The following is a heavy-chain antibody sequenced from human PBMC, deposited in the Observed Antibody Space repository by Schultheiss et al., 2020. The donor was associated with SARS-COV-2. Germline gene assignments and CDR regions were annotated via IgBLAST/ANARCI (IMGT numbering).Heavy chain of an antibody. CDR1: GFTFSSYA. CDR3: AKEGKGNGPLDY. J-gene: IGHJ4*02. Sequence: GGSLRLSCAASGFTFSSYAMSWVRQAPGKGLEWVSTISSDDETTYYPDSVKGRFTMSRDKSKNTLYLQMNSLRAEDTAVYYCAKEGKGNGPLDYWGQGTLVTVSS. CDR2: ISSDDETT. D-gene: IGHD1-1*01. V-gene: IGHV3-23*01.